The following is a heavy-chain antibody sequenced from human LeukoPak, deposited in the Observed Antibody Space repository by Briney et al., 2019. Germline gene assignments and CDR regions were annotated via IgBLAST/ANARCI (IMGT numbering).Heavy chain of an antibody. CDR2: IKQDGSEK. V-gene: IGHV3-7*01. D-gene: IGHD3-22*01. CDR1: GFTFSSYW. CDR3: ARVRYYYDSSGPFDY. J-gene: IGHJ4*02. Sequence: QTGGSLRLSCAASGFTFSSYWMSWVRHAPGKGLEWVANIKQDGSEKYYVDSVKGRFTISRDNAKNSLYLQMNSLRAEDTAVYYCARVRYYYDSSGPFDYWGQGTLVTVSS.